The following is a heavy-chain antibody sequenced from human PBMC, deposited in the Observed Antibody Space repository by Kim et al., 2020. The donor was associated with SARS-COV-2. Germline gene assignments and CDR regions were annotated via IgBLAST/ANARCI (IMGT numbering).Heavy chain of an antibody. Sequence: ASVKVSCKASGYTFTSYAMHWVRQAPGQRLEWMGWINAGNGNTKYSQKFQGRVTITRDTSASTAYMELSSLRSEDTAVYYCARDAGYSTRTFDYWGQGTLVTVSS. CDR3: ARDAGYSTRTFDY. V-gene: IGHV1-3*01. CDR2: INAGNGNT. J-gene: IGHJ4*02. D-gene: IGHD6-13*01. CDR1: GYTFTSYA.